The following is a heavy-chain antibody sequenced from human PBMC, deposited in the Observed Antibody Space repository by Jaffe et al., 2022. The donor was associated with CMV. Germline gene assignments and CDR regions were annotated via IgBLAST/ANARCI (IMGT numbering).Heavy chain of an antibody. V-gene: IGHV3-23*01. Sequence: EVQLLESGGGLVQPGGSLRLSCAASGFTFSSYAMSWVRQAPGKGLEWVSAISGSGGSTYYADSVKGRFTISRDNSKNTLYLQMNSLRAEDTAVYYCAKGGFMITFGGVIADYFDYWGQGTLVTVSS. D-gene: IGHD3-16*02. CDR2: ISGSGGST. CDR1: GFTFSSYA. J-gene: IGHJ4*02. CDR3: AKGGFMITFGGVIADYFDY.